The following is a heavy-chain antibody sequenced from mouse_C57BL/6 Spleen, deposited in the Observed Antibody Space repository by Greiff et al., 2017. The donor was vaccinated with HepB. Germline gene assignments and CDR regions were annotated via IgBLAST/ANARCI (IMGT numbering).Heavy chain of an antibody. Sequence: QVQLQQSGAELVRPGASVKLSCKASGYTFTDYYINWVKQRPGQGLEWIARIYPGSGNTYYNEKFKGKATLTAEKSSSTAYMQLSSLTSEDSAVYFCASIGSSYGYWYFDVWGTGTTVTVSS. V-gene: IGHV1-76*01. CDR2: IYPGSGNT. CDR3: ASIGSSYGYWYFDV. CDR1: GYTFTDYY. J-gene: IGHJ1*03. D-gene: IGHD1-1*01.